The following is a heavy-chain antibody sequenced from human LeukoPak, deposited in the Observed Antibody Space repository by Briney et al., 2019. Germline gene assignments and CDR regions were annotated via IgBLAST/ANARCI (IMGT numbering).Heavy chain of an antibody. D-gene: IGHD2-21*02. V-gene: IGHV1-2*02. Sequence: ASVNVSCKASGYTFTGYYMHWERQAPGQALEWMGWINPNSGGTNYAQKFLGRVTMTRDTSISAAYMELSRLRADDTAVYYCAREIVVVTAKGAFDIWGEGTVVTVSS. J-gene: IGHJ3*02. CDR3: AREIVVVTAKGAFDI. CDR2: INPNSGGT. CDR1: GYTFTGYY.